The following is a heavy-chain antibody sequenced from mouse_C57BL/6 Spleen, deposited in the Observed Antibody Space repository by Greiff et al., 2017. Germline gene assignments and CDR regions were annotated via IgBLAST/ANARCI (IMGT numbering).Heavy chain of an antibody. CDR1: GYTFTSYW. CDR2: IDPSDSYT. CDR3: ARGGGYEGYAMDY. J-gene: IGHJ4*01. D-gene: IGHD2-2*01. V-gene: IGHV1-50*01. Sequence: QVQLQQPGAELVKPGASVKLSCKASGYTFTSYWMQWVKQRPGQGLEWIGEIDPSDSYTNYNQKFKGKATVTVDTSSSTAYMQLSSLTSEDSAVYYCARGGGYEGYAMDYWGQGTSVTVSS.